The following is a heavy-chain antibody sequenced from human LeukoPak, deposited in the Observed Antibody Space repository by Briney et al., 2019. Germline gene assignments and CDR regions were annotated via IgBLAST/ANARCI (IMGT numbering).Heavy chain of an antibody. Sequence: GGSLRLSCAASGFTFSSYEMNWVRQAPGKGLEWVSYISSSGCIIYYADSVKGRFIISRDNAKNSLYLQMNSLRAEDTAVYYCTRDRYYYDSSGHPYYFDYWGQGTLVTVSS. CDR1: GFTFSSYE. D-gene: IGHD3-22*01. J-gene: IGHJ4*02. CDR3: TRDRYYYDSSGHPYYFDY. CDR2: ISSSGCII. V-gene: IGHV3-48*03.